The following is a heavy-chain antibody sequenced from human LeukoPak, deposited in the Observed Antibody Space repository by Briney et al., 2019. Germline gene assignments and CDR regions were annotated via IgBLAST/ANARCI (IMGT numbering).Heavy chain of an antibody. CDR2: IYTSGST. J-gene: IGHJ6*03. D-gene: IGHD3-10*01. CDR3: ARAFLSYYGSGSTYYYYYYMDV. CDR1: GGSISSGSYY. Sequence: SQTLSLTCTVSGGSISSGSYYWSWIRQPAGKGLEWIGRIYTSGSTNYNPSLKSRVTISVDTSKNQFSLKLSSVTAADTAVYYCARAFLSYYGSGSTYYYYYYMDVWGKGTTVTISS. V-gene: IGHV4-61*02.